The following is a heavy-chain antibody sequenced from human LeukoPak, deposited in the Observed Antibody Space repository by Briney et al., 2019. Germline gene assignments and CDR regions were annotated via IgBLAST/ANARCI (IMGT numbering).Heavy chain of an antibody. V-gene: IGHV3-7*01. CDR2: IKPDGSEK. D-gene: IGHD3-10*01. CDR3: ARLRGVSSFDY. CDR1: GFTFSVYW. Sequence: PGGSLRLSCAASGFTFSVYWMSWVRQAPGKGLEWVANIKPDGSEKYYVDSVKGRFTIYRDNGRTSLFLQMNSLRAEDTAVYYCARLRGVSSFDYWGQGTLVTVSS. J-gene: IGHJ4*02.